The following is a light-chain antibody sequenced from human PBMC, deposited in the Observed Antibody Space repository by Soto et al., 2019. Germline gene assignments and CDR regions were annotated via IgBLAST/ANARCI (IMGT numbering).Light chain of an antibody. J-gene: IGLJ1*01. V-gene: IGLV2-14*03. CDR3: QSYDSSLSAYV. CDR1: SNDIGGYNY. Sequence: QSALTQPASVSGSPGQSITISCTGTSNDIGGYNYVSWLQQHPGEAPKLIIYGNSNRPSGVPDRFSGSKSGTSASLAITGLQAEDEADYYCQSYDSSLSAYVFGTGTKLTVL. CDR2: GNS.